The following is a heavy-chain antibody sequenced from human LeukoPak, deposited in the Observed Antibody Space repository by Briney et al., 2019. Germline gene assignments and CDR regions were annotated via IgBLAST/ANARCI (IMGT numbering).Heavy chain of an antibody. D-gene: IGHD3-22*01. CDR1: GYSISSGYY. CDR2: IYHSGST. Sequence: SGTLSLTCTVSGYSISSGYYWGWIRQPPGKGLEWIGSIYHSGSTYYNPSLKSRVTISVDTSKNQFSLKLSSVTAADTAVYYCARSSGYLFDPWGQGILVTVSS. V-gene: IGHV4-38-2*02. CDR3: ARSSGYLFDP. J-gene: IGHJ5*02.